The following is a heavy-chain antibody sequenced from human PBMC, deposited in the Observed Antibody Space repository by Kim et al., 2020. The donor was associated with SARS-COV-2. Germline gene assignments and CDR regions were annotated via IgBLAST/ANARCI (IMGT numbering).Heavy chain of an antibody. CDR3: TKAPRGYSWYFDY. J-gene: IGHJ4*02. V-gene: IGHV3-23*01. D-gene: IGHD5-12*01. Sequence: YYPGSGRGPFTISRDNSKNNRYRQRTSLRAEDTAVYYCTKAPRGYSWYFDYWGQGTLVTVSS.